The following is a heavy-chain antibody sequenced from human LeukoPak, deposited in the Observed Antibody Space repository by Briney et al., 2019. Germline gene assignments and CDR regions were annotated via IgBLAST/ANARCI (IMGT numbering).Heavy chain of an antibody. CDR2: ISYDGSNK. Sequence: GGSLRLSCAASGFTFSSYAMHWVRQAPGKGLEWVAVISYDGSNKYYADSVKGRFTISRDNSKNTLYLQMNSPRAEDTAVYYCARGESLVTTIDYWGQGTLVTVSS. D-gene: IGHD5-12*01. V-gene: IGHV3-30-3*01. CDR1: GFTFSSYA. CDR3: ARGESLVTTIDY. J-gene: IGHJ4*02.